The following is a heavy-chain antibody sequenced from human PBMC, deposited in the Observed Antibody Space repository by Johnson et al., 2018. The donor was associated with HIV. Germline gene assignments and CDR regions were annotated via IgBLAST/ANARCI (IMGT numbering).Heavy chain of an antibody. CDR3: AREEGGYYDSSGYFDAFDI. J-gene: IGHJ3*02. D-gene: IGHD3-22*01. Sequence: VQLVESGGGLVQPGGSLRLSCAASGFTVSSNYMSWVRQAPGKGLDWVSVIYSGGSTYYADSLKDRFTISRDNSKNTLYLQMNSLRAEDTAVYYCAREEGGYYDSSGYFDAFDIWGQGTMVTVSS. CDR1: GFTVSSNY. CDR2: IYSGGST. V-gene: IGHV3-66*01.